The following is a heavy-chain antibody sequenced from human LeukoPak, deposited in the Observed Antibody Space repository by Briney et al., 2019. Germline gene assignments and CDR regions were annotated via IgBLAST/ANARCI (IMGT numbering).Heavy chain of an antibody. CDR2: IYYSGST. CDR3: ARHGSGSGSYNFH. CDR1: GGSISSSNYY. V-gene: IGHV4-39*01. D-gene: IGHD3-10*01. Sequence: KPSETLSLTCTVSGGSISSSNYYWGWIRQPPGKGLEWIGSIYYSGSTYYNPSLKSRVTISVDTSKNQFSLKLTSVTAADTAVFYCARHGSGSGSYNFHWGQGTLVTVSS. J-gene: IGHJ4*02.